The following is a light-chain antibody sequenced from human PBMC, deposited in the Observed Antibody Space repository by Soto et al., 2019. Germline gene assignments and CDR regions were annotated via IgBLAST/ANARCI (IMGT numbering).Light chain of an antibody. CDR1: QSVSSNY. Sequence: EIVLTQSPCTLSLSPGERATLSCRASQSVSSNYLAWYQQKPGQAPRLLIYGASSRATGIPDRFSGSGSGTDFTLTISRLEPEDFAVYYCQQYARSSWTFGQGTKLEIK. J-gene: IGKJ1*01. CDR3: QQYARSSWT. CDR2: GAS. V-gene: IGKV3-20*01.